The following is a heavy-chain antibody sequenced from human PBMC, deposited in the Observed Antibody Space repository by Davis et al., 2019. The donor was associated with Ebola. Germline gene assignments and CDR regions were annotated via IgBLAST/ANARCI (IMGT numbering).Heavy chain of an antibody. CDR1: GGSFSSYS. CDR3: ARGTYYGTGSH. Sequence: GSLRLSCAVNGGSFSSYSWSWIRQTPGKGLEWIGEISHTGSTTYSQSLKGRVTMSLDTSKNQFSLRLRSVTAADTAVYYCARGTYYGTGSHWGQGTLVTVSS. D-gene: IGHD3-10*01. J-gene: IGHJ4*02. CDR2: ISHTGST. V-gene: IGHV4-34*01.